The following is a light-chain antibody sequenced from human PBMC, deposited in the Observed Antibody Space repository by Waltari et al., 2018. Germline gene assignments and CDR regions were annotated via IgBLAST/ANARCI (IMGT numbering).Light chain of an antibody. CDR1: SPNIGDNY. J-gene: IGLJ3*02. V-gene: IGLV1-47*01. CDR3: AAWDDTLSHWV. Sequence: QSVLTQPPSASGTPGQRVNISCSGSSPNIGDNYVYWYQHPPGTAPKLLNFSNTQRPSGVRDRFSGSKSGTSASLAISGLRSEDEGDYYCAAWDDTLSHWVFGGGTKLTVL. CDR2: SNT.